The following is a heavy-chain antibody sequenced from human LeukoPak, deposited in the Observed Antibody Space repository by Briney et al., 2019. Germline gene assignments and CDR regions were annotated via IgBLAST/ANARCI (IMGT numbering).Heavy chain of an antibody. CDR3: ARPYIPRYYYDSSGYYSAAFDI. J-gene: IGHJ3*02. D-gene: IGHD3-22*01. CDR2: ISSSGSTI. V-gene: IGHV3-48*03. Sequence: GGSLRLSCAASGFTFSSYEMNWVRQAPGKGLEWVSYISSSGSTIYYADSVKGRFTISRDNAKNSLNLQMNSLRAEDTAVYYCARPYIPRYYYDSSGYYSAAFDIWGQGTMVTVSS. CDR1: GFTFSSYE.